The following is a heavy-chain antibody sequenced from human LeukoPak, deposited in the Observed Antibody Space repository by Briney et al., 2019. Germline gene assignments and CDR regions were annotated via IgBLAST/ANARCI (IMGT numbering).Heavy chain of an antibody. CDR3: ARDRRYYYGSGNIDY. Sequence: GASVKVSCKASGYTFTSYGVSWVRQAPGQGLEWMGWISAYNGNTNYAQKLQGRVNMTTDTSPSTAYMELRSLRSDDTAVYYCARDRRYYYGSGNIDYWGQGTLVTVSS. CDR1: GYTFTSYG. CDR2: ISAYNGNT. J-gene: IGHJ4*02. D-gene: IGHD3-10*01. V-gene: IGHV1-18*01.